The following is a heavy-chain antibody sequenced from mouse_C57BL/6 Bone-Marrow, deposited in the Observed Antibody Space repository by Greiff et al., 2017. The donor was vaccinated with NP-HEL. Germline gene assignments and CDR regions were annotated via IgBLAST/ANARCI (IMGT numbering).Heavy chain of an antibody. Sequence: VQLQQSGAELVRPGTSVKMSCKASGYTFSNYWIGWAKQRPGHGLEWIGDIYPGGGYTNYNEKFKGKATLTADKSSSTAYMQFSSLTSEDSAIYDGARWVYDYGFDYWGQGTTLTVSA. D-gene: IGHD2-4*01. V-gene: IGHV1-63*01. J-gene: IGHJ2*01. CDR1: GYTFSNYW. CDR3: ARWVYDYGFDY. CDR2: IYPGGGYT.